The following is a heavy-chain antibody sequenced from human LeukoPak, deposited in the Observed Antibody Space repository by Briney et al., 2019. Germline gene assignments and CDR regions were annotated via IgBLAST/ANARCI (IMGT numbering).Heavy chain of an antibody. CDR1: GGSISSYY. CDR2: IYYSGST. D-gene: IGHD5-18*01. CDR3: ARQAWIQLWLGAFDI. J-gene: IGHJ3*02. V-gene: IGHV4-59*08. Sequence: SETLSLTCTVSGGSISSYYWSWIRQPPGKGLEWIGYIYYSGSTNYNPSLKSRVTISVDTSKNQFSLKLSSVTAADTAVYYCARQAWIQLWLGAFDIWGQGTMVTVSS.